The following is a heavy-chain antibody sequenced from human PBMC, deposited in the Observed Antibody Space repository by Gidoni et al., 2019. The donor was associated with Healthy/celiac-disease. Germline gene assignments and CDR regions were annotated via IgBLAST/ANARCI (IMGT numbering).Heavy chain of an antibody. CDR1: GFTFSSYA. CDR2: ISGSGGST. J-gene: IGHJ4*02. CDR3: AKDSNYYDSSGYYLFDY. V-gene: IGHV3-23*01. Sequence: EVQLLESGGGLVQPGGSLRLSCAASGFTFSSYAMSWVRQATGKGLEWVSAISGSGGSTSYADSVKGRFTISRDNSKNTLYLQMNSLRAEDTAVYYCAKDSNYYDSSGYYLFDYWGQGTLVTVSS. D-gene: IGHD3-22*01.